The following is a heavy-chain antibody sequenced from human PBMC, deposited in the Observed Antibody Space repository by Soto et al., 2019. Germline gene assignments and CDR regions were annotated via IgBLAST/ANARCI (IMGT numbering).Heavy chain of an antibody. CDR3: VRDGYCTYDLCYTHFFDF. Sequence: GVSLRLSCAASGFTVSSNYMSWVRQAPGKGLEWVSVIYSGGSTYYADSVKGRFTMSRDNDKNSLYLQMNSLRDEDTARYYCVRDGYCTYDLCYTHFFDFWGQGTQVTVSS. J-gene: IGHJ4*02. CDR2: IYSGGST. CDR1: GFTVSSNY. V-gene: IGHV3-53*01. D-gene: IGHD2-8*01.